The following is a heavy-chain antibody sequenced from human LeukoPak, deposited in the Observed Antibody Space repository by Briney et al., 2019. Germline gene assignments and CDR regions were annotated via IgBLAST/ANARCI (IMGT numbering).Heavy chain of an antibody. CDR3: AINSGSYYIRAFDI. CDR2: IYYSGST. CDR1: GGSISSYY. J-gene: IGHJ3*02. V-gene: IGHV4-59*01. Sequence: PSEALSLTCTVSGGSISSYYWSWIRQPPGKGLEWIGYIYYSGSTNYNPSLKSRVTISVDTSKNQFSLKLSSVTAADTAVYYCAINSGSYYIRAFDIWGQGTMVTVSS. D-gene: IGHD3-10*01.